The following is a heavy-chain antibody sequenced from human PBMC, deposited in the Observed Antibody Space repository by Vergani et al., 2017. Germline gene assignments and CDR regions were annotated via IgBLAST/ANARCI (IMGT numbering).Heavy chain of an antibody. CDR3: ARGRGYSSGCLSVVGYYYGMDV. CDR2: INHSGST. V-gene: IGHV4-34*01. J-gene: IGHJ6*02. Sequence: QVQLQQWGAGLLKPSETLSLTCAVYGGSFSGYYWSWIRQPPGKGLEWIGEINHSGSTNYNPSLKSRVTISVDTSKNQFSLKLSSVTAADTAVYYCARGRGYSSGCLSVVGYYYGMDVWGQGTTVTVSS. D-gene: IGHD6-19*01. CDR1: GGSFSGYY.